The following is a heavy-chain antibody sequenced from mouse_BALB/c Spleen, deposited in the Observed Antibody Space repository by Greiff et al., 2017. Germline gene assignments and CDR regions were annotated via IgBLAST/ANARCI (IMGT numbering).Heavy chain of an antibody. V-gene: IGHV2-2*02. CDR2: IWSGGST. Sequence: QVQLKESGPGLVQPSQSLSITCTVSGFSLTRYGVHWVRQSPGKGLEWLGVIWSGGSTDYNAAFISSLSISKDNSKSQVFFKMNSLQANDTAIYYCARNFDYESWFAYWGQGTLVTVSA. CDR3: ARNFDYESWFAY. D-gene: IGHD2-4*01. CDR1: GFSLTRYG. J-gene: IGHJ3*01.